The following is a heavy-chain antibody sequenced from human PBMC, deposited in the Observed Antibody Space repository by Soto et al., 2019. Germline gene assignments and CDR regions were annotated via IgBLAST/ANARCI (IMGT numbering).Heavy chain of an antibody. CDR2: IYYSGST. CDR3: ARDWNYYGSGSYYNPWFDP. D-gene: IGHD3-10*01. Sequence: SETLSLTCTVSVGSISSGGYYWSWIRQNPGKGLEWIGYIYYSGSTYYNPSLKSRVTISVDTSKNQFSLKLSSVTAADTAVYYCARDWNYYGSGSYYNPWFDPWGQGTLVTVSS. J-gene: IGHJ5*02. V-gene: IGHV4-31*03. CDR1: VGSISSGGYY.